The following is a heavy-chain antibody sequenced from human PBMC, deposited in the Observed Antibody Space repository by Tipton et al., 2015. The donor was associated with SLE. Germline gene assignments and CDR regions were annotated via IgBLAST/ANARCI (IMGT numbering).Heavy chain of an antibody. CDR1: GGSISSGDYY. CDR3: ARIYYGDYFDY. J-gene: IGHJ4*02. V-gene: IGHV4-39*07. CDR2: INHSGST. Sequence: TLSLTCTVSGGSISSGDYYWSWIRQPPGKGLEWIGEINHSGSTNYNPSLKSRVTISVDTSKNQFSLKLSSVTAADTAVYYCARIYYGDYFDYWGQGTLVTVSS. D-gene: IGHD4-17*01.